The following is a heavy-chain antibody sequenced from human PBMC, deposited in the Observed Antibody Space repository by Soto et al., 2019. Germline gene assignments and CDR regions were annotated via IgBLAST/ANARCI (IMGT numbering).Heavy chain of an antibody. Sequence: QGQLVQSGAEAEKPGSSVRVSCKVLGGTFSRFALSWVRQAPGPGLEWIGGIDPIFGVTNYAQNFQGRVTITADESTGAAYRDLSILRSDDTAVYYCARSGEGAYGSNHHYSYALDVWGQGATVTVSS. CDR3: ARSGEGAYGSNHHYSYALDV. CDR2: IDPIFGVT. CDR1: GGTFSRFA. V-gene: IGHV1-69*01. J-gene: IGHJ6*02. D-gene: IGHD1-26*01.